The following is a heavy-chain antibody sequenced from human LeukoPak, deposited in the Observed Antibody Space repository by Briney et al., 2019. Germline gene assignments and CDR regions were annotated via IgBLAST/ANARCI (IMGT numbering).Heavy chain of an antibody. CDR3: ARFRRAGTFLYYFDY. V-gene: IGHV4-34*01. J-gene: IGHJ4*02. Sequence: SETLSLTCAVYGGSFSGYYWSWIRQPPGKGLEWIGEINHSGSTNYNPSLKSRVTISVDTSKNQFSLKLSSVTAADTAVYYCARFRRAGTFLYYFDYWGQGTLVTVPS. CDR2: INHSGST. CDR1: GGSFSGYY. D-gene: IGHD6-19*01.